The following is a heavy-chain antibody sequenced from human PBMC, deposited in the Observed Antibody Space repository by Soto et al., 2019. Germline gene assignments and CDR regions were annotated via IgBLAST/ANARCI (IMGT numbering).Heavy chain of an antibody. D-gene: IGHD5-18*01. Sequence: GSLRIPCVPAGLTFSGSAMDWVRHACAKGLEWVGRIRSKANSYATAYAASVKGRFTISRENSKNTLYLQMNRLRAEDTAVYYCAKLRENTAEAYYYYYGMEVWGQGTTVTVSS. J-gene: IGHJ6*02. CDR2: IRSKANSYAT. CDR3: AKLRENTAEAYYYYYGMEV. V-gene: IGHV3-73*01. CDR1: GLTFSGSA.